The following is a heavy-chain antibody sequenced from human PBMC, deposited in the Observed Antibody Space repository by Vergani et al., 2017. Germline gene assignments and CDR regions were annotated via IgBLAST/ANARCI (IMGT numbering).Heavy chain of an antibody. J-gene: IGHJ5*02. CDR3: ARTAVPAAMGGWFDP. D-gene: IGHD2-2*01. CDR2: IYTSGST. CDR1: GGSISSGSYY. V-gene: IGHV4-61*02. Sequence: QVQLQESGPGLVKPSQTLSLTCTVAGGSISSGSYYWSWIRQPAGKGLEWIGRIYTSGSTNYNPSLKSRVTISVDTSKNQFSLKLSSVTAADTAVYYCARTAVPAAMGGWFDPGGQGTLVTVSS.